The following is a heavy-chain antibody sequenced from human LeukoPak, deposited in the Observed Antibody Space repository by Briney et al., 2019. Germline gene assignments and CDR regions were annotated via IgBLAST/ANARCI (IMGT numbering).Heavy chain of an antibody. V-gene: IGHV3-9*01. CDR2: ISWSSGSI. D-gene: IGHD3-10*01. J-gene: IGHJ4*02. CDR1: GFTFDDYA. CDR3: AKLPILLWFGESDGNFDY. Sequence: GGSLRLSCAASGFTFDDYAMHWVRQAPGKGLEWVSGISWSSGSIGYADSVKGRFTISRDNAKNSLYLQMNSLRAEDTAVYYCAKLPILLWFGESDGNFDYWGQGTLVTVSS.